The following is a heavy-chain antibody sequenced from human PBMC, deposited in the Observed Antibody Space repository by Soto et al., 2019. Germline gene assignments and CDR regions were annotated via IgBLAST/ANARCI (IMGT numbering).Heavy chain of an antibody. CDR3: AKNNRYCSSTNCFVFDY. D-gene: IGHD2-2*01. CDR1: GFTFSGYW. Sequence: EVQLVESGGGLVQPGGSLRLSCAASGFTFSGYWMSWVRQAPGKGLEWVANIKQDGSEKYYVDSVKGRFTISRDNAKSSLYLLMNSLRAEDTAVYYCAKNNRYCSSTNCFVFDYWGQGTLVTVSS. J-gene: IGHJ4*02. V-gene: IGHV3-7*01. CDR2: IKQDGSEK.